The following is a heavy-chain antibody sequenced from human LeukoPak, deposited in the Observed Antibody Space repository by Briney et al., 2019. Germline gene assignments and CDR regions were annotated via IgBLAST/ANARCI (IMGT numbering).Heavy chain of an antibody. CDR3: ARTRAGYYFDY. Sequence: GGSLRLSCAASGFTFGSYSMNWVRQAPGKGLEWVSYISSSSSPIYYADSVKGRFTISRDNVKSSLYLQMSSLSAEDTAVYYCARTRAGYYFDYWGLGTLVTVSS. CDR2: ISSSSSPI. D-gene: IGHD2-15*01. CDR1: GFTFGSYS. J-gene: IGHJ4*02. V-gene: IGHV3-48*01.